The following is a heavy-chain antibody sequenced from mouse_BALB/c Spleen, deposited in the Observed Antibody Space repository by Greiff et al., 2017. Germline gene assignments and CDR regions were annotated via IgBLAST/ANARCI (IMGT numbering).Heavy chain of an antibody. J-gene: IGHJ3*01. V-gene: IGHV5-17*02. Sequence: EVKLVESGGGLVQPGGSRKLSCAASGFTFSSFGMHWVRQAPEKGLEWVAYISSGSSTIYYADTVKGRFTISRDNPKNTLFLQMTSLRSEDTAMYYCARSGNYDYDPFAYWGQGTLVTVSA. CDR2: ISSGSSTI. D-gene: IGHD2-4*01. CDR3: ARSGNYDYDPFAY. CDR1: GFTFSSFG.